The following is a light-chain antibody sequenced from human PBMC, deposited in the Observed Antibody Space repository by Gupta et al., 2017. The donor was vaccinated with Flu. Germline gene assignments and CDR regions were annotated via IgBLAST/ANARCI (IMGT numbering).Light chain of an antibody. CDR2: DAS. V-gene: IGKV3D-11*02. Sequence: VLTQSPGTLSLSPGERATLSCRASKSINNYIAWYQQKPGQAPRLIIYDASSRAAGTPTRFSGSGETKDFTLTSSRREYEASEIYYQHQRSTSCMFGQGTKVEIK. CDR3: HQRSTSCM. J-gene: IGKJ1*01. CDR1: KSINNY.